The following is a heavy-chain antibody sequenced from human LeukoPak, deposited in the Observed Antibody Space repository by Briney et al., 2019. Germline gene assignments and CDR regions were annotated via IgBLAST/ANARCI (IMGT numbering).Heavy chain of an antibody. V-gene: IGHV3-23*01. CDR3: AKLGGRVTAYWYFDL. CDR2: ITGSGDNT. J-gene: IGHJ2*01. D-gene: IGHD3-16*01. Sequence: GGSLRLSCAASGFPFSLYGMSWVRQAPGKGLEWVSAITGSGDNTYYADSVKGRFTISRDKSKNTLDLQMNSLRAGDTAVYYCAKLGGRVTAYWYFDLWGRGTPVTVFS. CDR1: GFPFSLYG.